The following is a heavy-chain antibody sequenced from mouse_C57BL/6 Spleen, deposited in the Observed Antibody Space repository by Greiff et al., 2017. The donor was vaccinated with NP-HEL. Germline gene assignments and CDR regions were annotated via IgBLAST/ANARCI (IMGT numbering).Heavy chain of an antibody. CDR3: APYHEGFAY. CDR1: GFTFSDYG. V-gene: IGHV5-17*01. J-gene: IGHJ3*01. Sequence: DVKLVESGGGLVKPGGSLKLSCAASGFTFSDYGMHWVRQAPEKGLEWVAYISSGSSTIYYADTVKGRFTISRDNAKNTLFLQMTSLRSEDTAMYYCAPYHEGFAYWGQGTLVTVSA. CDR2: ISSGSSTI. D-gene: IGHD2-10*01.